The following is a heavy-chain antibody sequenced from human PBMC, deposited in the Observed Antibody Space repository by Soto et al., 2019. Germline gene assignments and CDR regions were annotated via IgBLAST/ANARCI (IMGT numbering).Heavy chain of an antibody. D-gene: IGHD3-3*01. J-gene: IGHJ4*02. CDR1: GFSFSNYN. CDR2: ITDSSDTV. CDR3: ARDFGHGYYLDY. Sequence: GGSLRLSCVASGFSFSNYNMNWVRQAPGKGLEWVSYITDSSDTVHYADSVRGRFTTSRDNAESSLYLQMNSLRDEDTAVYFCARDFGHGYYLDYWGRGTLVTVSS. V-gene: IGHV3-48*02.